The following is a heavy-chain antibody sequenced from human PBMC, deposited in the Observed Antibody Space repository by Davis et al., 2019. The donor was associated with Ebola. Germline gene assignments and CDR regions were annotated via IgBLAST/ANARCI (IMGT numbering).Heavy chain of an antibody. J-gene: IGHJ6*02. CDR3: SSTSGEDYYYYGMDV. CDR2: IRSKANSYAT. CDR1: GFTFSSYW. V-gene: IGHV3-73*01. Sequence: GGSLRLSCAASGFTFSSYWMSWVRQAPGKGLEWVGRIRSKANSYATAYAASVKGRFTISRDDSKNTAYLQMNSLKTEDTAVYYCSSTSGEDYYYYGMDVWGQGTTVTVSS. D-gene: IGHD2-2*01.